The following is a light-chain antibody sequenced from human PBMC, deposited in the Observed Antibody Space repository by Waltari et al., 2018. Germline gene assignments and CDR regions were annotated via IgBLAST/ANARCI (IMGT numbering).Light chain of an antibody. V-gene: IGLV2-23*01. J-gene: IGLJ1*01. Sequence: QSALTQPAAVSGSPGQSITISCAGINSDVGNYNLVSWYQQHPGEAPKLLIFETTKRPSGVSDRFSGSRSGNTASLTISGLQAEDEAEYSCCAYAGSSIYVFGSGTRVTVL. CDR1: NSDVGNYNL. CDR2: ETT. CDR3: CAYAGSSIYV.